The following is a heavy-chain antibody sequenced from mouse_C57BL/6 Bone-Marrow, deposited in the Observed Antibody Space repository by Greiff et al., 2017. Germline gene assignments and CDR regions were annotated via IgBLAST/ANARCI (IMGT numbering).Heavy chain of an antibody. D-gene: IGHD1-1*01. V-gene: IGHV5-6*01. CDR2: LSSGGSYT. CDR1: GFTFSSYG. CDR3: ARQGCAGSSKGYFDV. J-gene: IGHJ1*03. Sequence: EVKVVESGGDLVKPGGSLKLSCAASGFTFSSYGMSWVRQTPDKRLEWVATLSSGGSYTYYPDSLKGRFTISRDNAKNTLYLQMSSLKSEDTAMYYCARQGCAGSSKGYFDVWGRGTTVTVSS.